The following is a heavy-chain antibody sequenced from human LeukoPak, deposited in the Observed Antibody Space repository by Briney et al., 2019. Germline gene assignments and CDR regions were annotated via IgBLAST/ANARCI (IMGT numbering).Heavy chain of an antibody. Sequence: GSLRLSCAASGFTVSSNYMSWVRQPPGKGLEWIGSIYYSGSTYYNPSLKSRVTISVDTSKNQFSLKLSSVTAADTAVYYCARQTRGDYASYWGQGTLVTVSS. D-gene: IGHD4-17*01. CDR3: ARQTRGDYASY. CDR2: IYYSGST. CDR1: GFTVSSNY. J-gene: IGHJ4*02. V-gene: IGHV4-39*01.